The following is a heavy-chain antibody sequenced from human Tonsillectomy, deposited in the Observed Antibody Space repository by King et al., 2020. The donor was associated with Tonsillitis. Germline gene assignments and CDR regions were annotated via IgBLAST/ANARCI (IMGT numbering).Heavy chain of an antibody. Sequence: VQLVESGGGVVQPGGSLRLSCAASGFTLSTYGMHWVRQAPGKGLEWVAFIQDDGSYKKYADSVKGRCTISRDNSKNTLYLQMNSLRAEDTGVYYCVNWNYGQLSVDYWGQGTLVTVSS. V-gene: IGHV3-30*02. CDR3: VNWNYGQLSVDY. CDR1: GFTLSTYG. CDR2: IQDDGSYK. D-gene: IGHD1-7*01. J-gene: IGHJ4*02.